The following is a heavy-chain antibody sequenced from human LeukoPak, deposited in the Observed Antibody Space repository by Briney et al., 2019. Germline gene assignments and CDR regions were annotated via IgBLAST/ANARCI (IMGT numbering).Heavy chain of an antibody. D-gene: IGHD6-19*01. CDR3: ASVFGIAVAGTDTWSDP. V-gene: IGHV1-2*02. Sequence: ASVKVSCKASGYTFTGYYIHWVRQAPGQGLEWMRWINPNSGGTNYAQKFQGRVTMTRDTSISTAYMELSRLRSDDTAVYYCASVFGIAVAGTDTWSDPWGQGTLVTVSS. CDR1: GYTFTGYY. CDR2: INPNSGGT. J-gene: IGHJ5*02.